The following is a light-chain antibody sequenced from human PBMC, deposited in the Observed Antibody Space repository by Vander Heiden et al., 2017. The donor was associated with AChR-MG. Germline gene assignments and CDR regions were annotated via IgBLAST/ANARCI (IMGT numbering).Light chain of an antibody. V-gene: IGLV1-44*01. Sequence: QSVLTQPPSASVTPGQMVTISCSGSSSNIGSNTVNWYQQPPGTAPKLLIYSNNQRPSGVPDRFSGSKYGTSASLAISGLQSEDEADYYCAAWDDSLNGPVFGGGTKLTVL. J-gene: IGLJ3*02. CDR3: AAWDDSLNGPV. CDR1: SSNIGSNT. CDR2: SNN.